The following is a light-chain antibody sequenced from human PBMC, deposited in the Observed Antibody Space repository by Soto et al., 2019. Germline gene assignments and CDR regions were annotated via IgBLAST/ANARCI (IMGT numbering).Light chain of an antibody. V-gene: IGKV1-5*03. J-gene: IGKJ1*01. CDR3: QQYNNYFDT. CDR1: QSIRSW. CDR2: KAS. Sequence: DIQMTQSTSILSASVGDRVTITCRASQSIRSWLAWYQQKPGKAPKLLIYKASTLESGVPSRFSGSGSVTEFTRAISSLQPDDFANYYCQQYNNYFDTFGQGNKVESK.